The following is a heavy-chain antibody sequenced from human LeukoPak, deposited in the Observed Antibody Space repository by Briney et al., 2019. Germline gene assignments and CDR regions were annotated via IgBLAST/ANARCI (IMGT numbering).Heavy chain of an antibody. CDR1: GGSVTSRTYY. J-gene: IGHJ4*02. Sequence: SETLSHTCSVSGGSVTSRTYYWAWVRQPPGKGLEWIGSIYFSGHTYYNPSLQRRVTISVDTSKNQFSLKLNSVTAADTAVYSCARHSCSSTSCPFDWWGQGTLVTVSS. V-gene: IGHV4-39*01. CDR3: ARHSCSSTSCPFDW. CDR2: IYFSGHT. D-gene: IGHD2-2*01.